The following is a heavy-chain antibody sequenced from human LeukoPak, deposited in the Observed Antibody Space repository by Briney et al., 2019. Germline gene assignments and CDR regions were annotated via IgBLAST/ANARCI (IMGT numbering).Heavy chain of an antibody. CDR3: ATKSRGLLVAAAGTGWFDP. V-gene: IGHV1-24*01. Sequence: ASVKVSCKVSGYTLTELSMHWVRQAPGKGRERMGGFDPETGETNYAQKFQGRVTMTEDTSTDTAYMELSSLRSEDTAVYYCATKSRGLLVAAAGTGWFDPWGQGTLVTVSS. J-gene: IGHJ5*02. CDR1: GYTLTELS. CDR2: FDPETGET. D-gene: IGHD6-13*01.